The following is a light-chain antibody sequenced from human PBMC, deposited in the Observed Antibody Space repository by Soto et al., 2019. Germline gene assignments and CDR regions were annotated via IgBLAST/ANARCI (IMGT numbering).Light chain of an antibody. CDR3: QQYGSPPKVT. CDR1: QSVTNF. CDR2: GAS. V-gene: IGKV3-20*01. J-gene: IGKJ3*01. Sequence: EIVLTQSPGTLSLSPGERATLSCRANQSVTNFLAWYQQKSGQAHRLLIYGASSRATGIPDRFSGSGSGTDFTLTISRLEPEDFAVYYCQQYGSPPKVTFGPGTKVEIK.